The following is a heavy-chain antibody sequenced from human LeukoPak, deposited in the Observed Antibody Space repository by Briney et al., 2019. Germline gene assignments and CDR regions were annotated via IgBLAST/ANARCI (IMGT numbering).Heavy chain of an antibody. D-gene: IGHD3-22*01. Sequence: SGTLSLTCAVSGGSISSSNWWNWVRQPPGKGLEWIGEIYHSGSTNYNPSLKSRVTISVDKSKNQFSLKLSSVTAADTAVYYCARDPGVVVTPFDAFDIWGQGTMVTVSS. J-gene: IGHJ3*02. CDR3: ARDPGVVVTPFDAFDI. CDR2: IYHSGST. CDR1: GGSISSSNW. V-gene: IGHV4-4*02.